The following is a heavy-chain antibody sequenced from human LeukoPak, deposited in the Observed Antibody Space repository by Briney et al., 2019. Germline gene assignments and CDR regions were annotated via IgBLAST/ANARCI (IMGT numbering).Heavy chain of an antibody. CDR2: IYHSGST. Sequence: PSETLSLTCTVSGYSISSGYYWGWIRQPPGEGLEWIGSIYHSGSTYYNPSLKSRVTISVDTSKNQFSLKLSSVTAADTAVYYCARGSYGSGTYFFDYWGQGTLVTVSS. V-gene: IGHV4-38-2*02. CDR1: GYSISSGYY. J-gene: IGHJ4*02. CDR3: ARGSYGSGTYFFDY. D-gene: IGHD3-10*01.